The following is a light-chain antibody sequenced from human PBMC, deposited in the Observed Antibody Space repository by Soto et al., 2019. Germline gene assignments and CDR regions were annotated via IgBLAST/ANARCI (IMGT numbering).Light chain of an antibody. Sequence: EIVLTQSPATLSLSPGERATLSCRASQTVSRYLAWFQQKPGQAPRLLIYGVSNRATGIPARFSGTGYGTDFTLTISSLEHEDFAVYYCQQRDNWGMYSFGQGTKLEIK. V-gene: IGKV3-11*01. J-gene: IGKJ2*01. CDR1: QTVSRY. CDR2: GVS. CDR3: QQRDNWGMYS.